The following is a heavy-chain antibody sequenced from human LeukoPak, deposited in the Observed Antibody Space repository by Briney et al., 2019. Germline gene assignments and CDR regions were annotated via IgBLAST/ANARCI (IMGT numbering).Heavy chain of an antibody. CDR1: GGSISTSNYY. D-gene: IGHD3-3*01. J-gene: IGHJ5*02. Sequence: PSETLSLTCTVSGGSISTSNYYWGWIRQPPGKGLEWIGNIFYSGSTYYGPSLKSRLTISLDTSKNQFSLKLSSVTAADTAVYYCARGRRFLEWLGTASGNWFDPWGQGTLVTVSS. CDR3: ARGRRFLEWLGTASGNWFDP. V-gene: IGHV4-39*07. CDR2: IFYSGST.